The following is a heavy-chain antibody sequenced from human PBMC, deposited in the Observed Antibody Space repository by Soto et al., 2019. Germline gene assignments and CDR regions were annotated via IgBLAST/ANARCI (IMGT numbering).Heavy chain of an antibody. CDR3: ARSVAVPGAHIDY. Sequence: PSEALSLTCRFSGCSISGSYWSWIRQSPGKGLEWLGYVYYTGSTNYSPSLRSRVSISVDTSKNEFSLRLSSVTAADTAVYFCARSVAVPGAHIDYWGQGTQVTSPQ. D-gene: IGHD6-19*01. J-gene: IGHJ4*02. CDR1: GCSISGSY. CDR2: VYYTGST. V-gene: IGHV4-59*01.